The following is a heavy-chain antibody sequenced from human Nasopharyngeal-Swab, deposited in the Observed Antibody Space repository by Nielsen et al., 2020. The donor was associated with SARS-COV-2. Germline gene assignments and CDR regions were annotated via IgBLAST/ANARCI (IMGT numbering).Heavy chain of an antibody. D-gene: IGHD6-19*01. J-gene: IGHJ4*02. V-gene: IGHV1-18*01. CDR3: ARKRGEQWLSQFDY. CDR2: SSAYNSNT. CDR1: GHTFINYG. Sequence: ASVKVSCKASGHTFINYGITWVRQAPGQGLEWMGWSSAYNSNTNYAQKFQGRVTMTTDTSTNTAYMELRSLRSDDTAVYYCARKRGEQWLSQFDYWDQGTLVTVSS.